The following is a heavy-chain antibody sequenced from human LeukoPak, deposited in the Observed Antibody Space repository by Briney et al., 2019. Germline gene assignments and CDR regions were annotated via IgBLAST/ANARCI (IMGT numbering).Heavy chain of an antibody. J-gene: IGHJ3*02. D-gene: IGHD5-18*01. Sequence: SETLSLTCTVPGGSISSSSYYWGWIRQPPGKGLEWIGSIYYSGSTYYNPSLKSRVTISVDTSKNQFSLKLSSVTAADTAVYYCAREDTADAFDIWGQGTMVTVSS. CDR3: AREDTADAFDI. CDR1: GGSISSSSYY. CDR2: IYYSGST. V-gene: IGHV4-39*07.